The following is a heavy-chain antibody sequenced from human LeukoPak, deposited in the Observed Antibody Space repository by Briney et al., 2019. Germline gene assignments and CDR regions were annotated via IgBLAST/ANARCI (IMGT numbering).Heavy chain of an antibody. CDR3: ARAVKQLSSPTSWFDP. CDR2: IYHSGST. J-gene: IGHJ5*02. V-gene: IGHV4-30-2*01. D-gene: IGHD5-18*01. CDR1: GCSISSGGYS. Sequence: SETLSLTCAVSGCSISSGGYSWSWIRQPPGKGLEWIVYIYHSGSTYYNPSLKSRVTISVDRSKNQFSLKLSSVTAADTAVYYCARAVKQLSSPTSWFDPWGQGTLVTVSS.